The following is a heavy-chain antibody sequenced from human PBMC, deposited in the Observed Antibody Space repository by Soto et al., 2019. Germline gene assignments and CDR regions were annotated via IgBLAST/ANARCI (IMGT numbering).Heavy chain of an antibody. V-gene: IGHV3-23*01. CDR3: AQGGYSSGWYLALAT. Sequence: EVQLLESGGGLVQPGGSLRLPCAASGFTFDNYAMTWVRQAPGKGLEWVSALTASGTNTHYADSVKDRFVIFRDNSKNTLYLQMHRLTAADTAMYFCAQGGYSSGWYLALATWGQGTLVTVSS. J-gene: IGHJ5*02. CDR2: LTASGTNT. D-gene: IGHD6-19*01. CDR1: GFTFDNYA.